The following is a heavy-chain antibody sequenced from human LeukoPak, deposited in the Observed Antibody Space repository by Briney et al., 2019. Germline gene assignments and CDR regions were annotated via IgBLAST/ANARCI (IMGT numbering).Heavy chain of an antibody. CDR1: GGSISSYY. V-gene: IGHV4-59*08. CDR3: ARLVPDYGDYDPYYYGMDV. D-gene: IGHD4-17*01. CDR2: IYYSGST. Sequence: PSETLSLTCTVSGGSISSYYWSWIRQPPGKGLEWIGYIYYSGSTNYNPSLKSRVTISVDTSKNQFSLKLSSVTAADTAVYYCARLVPDYGDYDPYYYGMDVWGQGTTVTVSS. J-gene: IGHJ6*02.